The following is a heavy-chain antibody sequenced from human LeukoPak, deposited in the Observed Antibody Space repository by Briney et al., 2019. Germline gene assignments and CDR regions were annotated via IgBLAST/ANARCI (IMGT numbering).Heavy chain of an antibody. J-gene: IGHJ4*02. V-gene: IGHV3-23*01. D-gene: IGHD6-13*01. Sequence: PGGSLRLSCAASGFTFSSYAMSWVRQAPGKGLEWVSAISAGGGSTYYADSVKGRFTISRDNSKNTLYLQMNSLRAEDTAVYYCAKDRTTGRGAAAGTLAFDYWGQGTLVTVSS. CDR2: ISAGGGST. CDR1: GFTFSSYA. CDR3: AKDRTTGRGAAAGTLAFDY.